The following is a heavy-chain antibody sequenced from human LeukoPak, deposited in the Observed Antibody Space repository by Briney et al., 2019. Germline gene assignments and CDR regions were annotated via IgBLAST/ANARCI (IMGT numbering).Heavy chain of an antibody. D-gene: IGHD3-10*01. CDR2: ISWNSGSI. Sequence: GGSLRLSCEASGFTFSTYGINWVRQAPGKGLEWVSGISWNSGSIGYADSVKGRFTISRDSAKNSLYLQMNSLRAEDMAFYYCAKGGFGELSYYFDYWGQGTLVTVSS. J-gene: IGHJ4*02. CDR3: AKGGFGELSYYFDY. CDR1: GFTFSTYG. V-gene: IGHV3-9*03.